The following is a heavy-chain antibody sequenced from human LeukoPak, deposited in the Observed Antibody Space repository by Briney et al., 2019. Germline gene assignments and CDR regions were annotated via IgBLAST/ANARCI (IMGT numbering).Heavy chain of an antibody. D-gene: IGHD3-22*01. CDR3: TKINAYHYDSSGYYFDY. CDR2: ISGSGGNT. Sequence: GGSLRLSCAASGFTFSSYAMNWVRQAPGKGLEWVSGISGSGGNTYCADSVKGRFTISRDNSKSTLYLQMNSLRAEDTAVYYCTKINAYHYDSSGYYFDYWGQGTLVTVSS. J-gene: IGHJ4*02. CDR1: GFTFSSYA. V-gene: IGHV3-23*01.